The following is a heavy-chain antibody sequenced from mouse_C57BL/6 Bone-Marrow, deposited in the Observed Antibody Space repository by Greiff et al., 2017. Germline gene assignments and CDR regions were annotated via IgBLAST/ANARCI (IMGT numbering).Heavy chain of an antibody. CDR3: TTSTVVAGYYAMDY. J-gene: IGHJ4*01. Sequence: EVQLQQSGAELVRPGASVKLSCTASGFNIKDDYMHWVKQRPEQGLEWIGWMDPENGDTEYASKFQGKATITADTSSNTAYLQLSSLTSEDTAVYYCTTSTVVAGYYAMDYWGQGTSVTVSS. D-gene: IGHD1-1*01. V-gene: IGHV14-4*01. CDR1: GFNIKDDY. CDR2: MDPENGDT.